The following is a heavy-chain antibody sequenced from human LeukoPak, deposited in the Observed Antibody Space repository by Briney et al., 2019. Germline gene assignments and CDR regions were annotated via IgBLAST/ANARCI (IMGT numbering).Heavy chain of an antibody. Sequence: PSETLSLTCAVSGGSIGSSNWGGGVRQPPGKGLEGIGEIYHSGSTNYNPSLKSRVTISVDKSKNQFSLKLSSVTAADTAVYYCARALWFGETRLDYWGQGTLVTVSS. J-gene: IGHJ4*02. D-gene: IGHD3-10*01. V-gene: IGHV4-4*02. CDR2: IYHSGST. CDR3: ARALWFGETRLDY. CDR1: GGSIGSSNW.